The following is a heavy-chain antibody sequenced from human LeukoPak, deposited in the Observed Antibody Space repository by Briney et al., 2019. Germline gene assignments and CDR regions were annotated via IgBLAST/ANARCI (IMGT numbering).Heavy chain of an antibody. J-gene: IGHJ4*02. Sequence: GGSLRLSCAASGFTFSSYAMSWVRQAPGKGLEWVSGISASGGSTYYADSVKGRFTISRDNSKNTLYLQMNSLRAEDTAVYYCAKESLSYYYGSGSYYDYWGQGTLVTVSS. CDR3: AKESLSYYYGSGSYYDY. CDR2: ISASGGST. CDR1: GFTFSSYA. D-gene: IGHD3-10*01. V-gene: IGHV3-23*01.